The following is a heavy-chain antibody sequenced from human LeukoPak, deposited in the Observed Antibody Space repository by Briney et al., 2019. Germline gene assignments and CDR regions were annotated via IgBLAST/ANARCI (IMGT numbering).Heavy chain of an antibody. CDR3: ATMRQIDFEEYYFDS. CDR2: IYPGDSDS. V-gene: IGHV5-51*01. J-gene: IGHJ4*02. CDR1: GYTFTTYW. D-gene: IGHD3-22*01. Sequence: GESLKISCKGSGYTFTTYWIGWVRQMPGKGLEWMGIIYPGDSDSTYSPSFQGHVTFSVDKSISTAYLQWSSLKASDTAMYYCATMRQIDFEEYYFDSWGGGTLVTVSS.